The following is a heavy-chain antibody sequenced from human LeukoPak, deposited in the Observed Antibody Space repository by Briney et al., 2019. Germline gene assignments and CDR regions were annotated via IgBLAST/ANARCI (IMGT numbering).Heavy chain of an antibody. J-gene: IGHJ4*02. V-gene: IGHV3-49*04. CDR3: TRSRGYSGYATYYFDY. Sequence: GGSLRLSCAASGFSVSTSYMSWVRQAPGKGLEWVGFIRSKAYGGAIEYAASVKGRFSISRDDSKSSAYLQMNSLKTEDTAVYYCTRSRGYSGYATYYFDYWGQGTLVTVSS. D-gene: IGHD5-12*01. CDR2: IRSKAYGGAI. CDR1: GFSVSTSY.